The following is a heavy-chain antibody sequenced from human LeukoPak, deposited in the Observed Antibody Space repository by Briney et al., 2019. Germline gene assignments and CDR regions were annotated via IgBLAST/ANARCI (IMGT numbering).Heavy chain of an antibody. J-gene: IGHJ4*02. CDR3: AKPHSGSYGAGEFDY. Sequence: GGSLRLSCAASGFTFSSYWMHWVRQAPGKGLVWVSRINSDGSSTSYADSVKGRFTISRDNAKNTLYLQMNSLRAEDTAVYYCAKPHSGSYGAGEFDYWGQGTLVTVSS. CDR2: INSDGSST. V-gene: IGHV3-74*01. D-gene: IGHD1-26*01. CDR1: GFTFSSYW.